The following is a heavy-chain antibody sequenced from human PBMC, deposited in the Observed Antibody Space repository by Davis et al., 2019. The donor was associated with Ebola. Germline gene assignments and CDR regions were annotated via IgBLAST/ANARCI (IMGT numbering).Heavy chain of an antibody. D-gene: IGHD3-3*01. CDR2: ISYDGSNK. CDR3: TTDGTFGVVHPNYYGMDV. J-gene: IGHJ6*02. V-gene: IGHV3-30*03. CDR1: GFTFSSYG. Sequence: GESLKISCAASGFTFSSYGMHWVRQAPGKGLEWVAVISYDGSNKYYADSVKGRFTISRDNSKNTLYLQMNSLRAEDTAVYYCTTDGTFGVVHPNYYGMDVWGQGTTVTVSS.